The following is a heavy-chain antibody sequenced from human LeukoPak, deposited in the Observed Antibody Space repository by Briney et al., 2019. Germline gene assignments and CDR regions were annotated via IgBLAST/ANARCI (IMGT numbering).Heavy chain of an antibody. J-gene: IGHJ3*01. V-gene: IGHV1-18*01. D-gene: IGHD6-19*01. CDR2: ISTYNGNA. Sequence: ASVKVSCKASGYTFNRYGLIWVRQAPGQGLEWVGWISTYNGNAHYAQKLQGRVTMTIDTSTSTAYVELRSLRSDDTAVYYCARARDTSGWYLDAFGVWGQGTLVTVSS. CDR1: GYTFNRYG. CDR3: ARARDTSGWYLDAFGV.